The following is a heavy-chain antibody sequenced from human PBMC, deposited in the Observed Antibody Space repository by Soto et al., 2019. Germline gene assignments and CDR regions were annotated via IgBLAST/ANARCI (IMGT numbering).Heavy chain of an antibody. CDR3: ARRLISASGLLQNNWFDP. J-gene: IGHJ5*02. D-gene: IGHD3-22*01. V-gene: IGHV5-51*01. Sequence: GESLKISCKGSGYSFTSYWIGWVRQMPGKGLEWMGIIYPGDSDTRYSPSFQGQVTISADKSISTAYLQWSSLKASDTAMYYCARRLISASGLLQNNWFDPWGQGTLVTVSS. CDR1: GYSFTSYW. CDR2: IYPGDSDT.